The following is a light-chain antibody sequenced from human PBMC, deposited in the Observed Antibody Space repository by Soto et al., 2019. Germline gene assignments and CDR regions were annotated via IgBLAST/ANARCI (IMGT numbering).Light chain of an antibody. CDR3: QQYESSPLT. V-gene: IGKV3-20*01. CDR1: QSVSSAL. Sequence: EIVLTQSPDTLSLSPGERATLSCRASQSVSSALLAWYQQKPGQAPRLLIYRASTRATGIPDRFTGSGSGTDFTLTLSRLEPEDFSVYYCQQYESSPLTFGGWTKVEIK. CDR2: RAS. J-gene: IGKJ4*01.